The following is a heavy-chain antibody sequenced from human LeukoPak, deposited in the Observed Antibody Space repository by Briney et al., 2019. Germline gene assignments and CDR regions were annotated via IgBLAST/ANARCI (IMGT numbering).Heavy chain of an antibody. V-gene: IGHV3-48*01. CDR3: ARKEGSGSSYYYYYYYMDV. D-gene: IGHD3-10*01. J-gene: IGHJ6*03. CDR2: ISSSSSTI. CDR1: GFTFSSYS. Sequence: PGGSLRLSCAASGFTFSSYSMNWVRQAPGKGLEWVSYISSSSSTIYYADSVKGRFTISRDNAKNSLYLQMNSLRAEDTAVYYCARKEGSGSSYYYYYYYMDVWGKGTTVTVSS.